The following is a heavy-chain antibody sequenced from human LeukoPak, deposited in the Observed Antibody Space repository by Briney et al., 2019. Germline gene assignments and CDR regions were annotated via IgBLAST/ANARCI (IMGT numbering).Heavy chain of an antibody. Sequence: GGSLRLSCAASGFTFSSYSMNWVRQAPGKGLEWVSSISSSSSYIYYADSVKGRFTISRDNAKNSLYLQMNSLRAEDTAVYYCATGIVGAPYFDYWGQGTLVTVSS. D-gene: IGHD1-26*01. V-gene: IGHV3-21*01. CDR2: ISSSSSYI. CDR3: ATGIVGAPYFDY. J-gene: IGHJ4*02. CDR1: GFTFSSYS.